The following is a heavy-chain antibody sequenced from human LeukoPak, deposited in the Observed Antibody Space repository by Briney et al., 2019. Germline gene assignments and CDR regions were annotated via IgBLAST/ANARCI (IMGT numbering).Heavy chain of an antibody. CDR2: AFVGGDT. CDR1: GFTFSSYA. J-gene: IGHJ5*02. D-gene: IGHD1-1*01. Sequence: WGSLRLSCAASGFTFSSYATSWVRQAPGKGLEWVSSAFVGGDTYYSDSVRGRFTFSKDNSRNTMFLQMESLSPEDTAIYYCARDQLDRWGQGSLVTVSS. CDR3: ARDQLDR. V-gene: IGHV3-23*01.